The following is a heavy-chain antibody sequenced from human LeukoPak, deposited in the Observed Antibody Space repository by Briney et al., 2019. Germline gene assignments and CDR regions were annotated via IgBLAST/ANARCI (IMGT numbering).Heavy chain of an antibody. V-gene: IGHV3-9*01. CDR2: IGWNSGSI. J-gene: IGHJ4*02. CDR3: ANVRG. D-gene: IGHD3-10*01. CDR1: GFTFDDYA. Sequence: GGSLRLSCAASGFTFDDYAMHWVRQAPGKGLEWVSGIGWNSGSIGYADSVKGRFTISRDNAKNSLYLQMNSLRAEDTALYYCANVRGWGQGTLVTVSS.